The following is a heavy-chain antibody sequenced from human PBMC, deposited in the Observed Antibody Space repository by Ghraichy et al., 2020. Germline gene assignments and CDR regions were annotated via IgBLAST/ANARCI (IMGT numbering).Heavy chain of an antibody. CDR3: ARAGESTWHNYGLDV. J-gene: IGHJ6*02. D-gene: IGHD2/OR15-2a*01. CDR1: GYTFTGYG. CDR2: IGAYSDNT. V-gene: IGHV1-18*01. Sequence: ASGKVSCKASGYTFTGYGITWVRQAPGQGLEWRGWIGAYSDNTNYARKLQGRVTMTTDTSTTTAYMELRTLRSDDTAVYYCARAGESTWHNYGLDVWGQGTTVTVSS.